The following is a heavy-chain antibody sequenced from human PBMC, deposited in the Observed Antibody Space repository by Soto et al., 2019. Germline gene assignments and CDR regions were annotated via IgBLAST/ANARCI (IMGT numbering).Heavy chain of an antibody. CDR1: GFTFSSYG. Sequence: QVQLVESGGGGVQPGRSLRLSCAASGFTFSSYGIHWVRQAPGKGLEWVAVISYDGRNKDYADSVKGRFAISRDNSRHTLYLQMSSLRAEDTAVYYCVKEGSSGWPYYYGLDVWGQGTTVTVSS. CDR3: VKEGSSGWPYYYGLDV. CDR2: ISYDGRNK. V-gene: IGHV3-30*18. D-gene: IGHD6-19*01. J-gene: IGHJ6*02.